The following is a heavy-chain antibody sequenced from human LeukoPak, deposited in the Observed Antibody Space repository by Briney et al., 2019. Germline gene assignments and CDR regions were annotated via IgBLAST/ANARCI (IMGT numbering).Heavy chain of an antibody. V-gene: IGHV3-30*02. J-gene: IGHJ4*02. CDR2: IRYDVSNK. D-gene: IGHD3-3*01. CDR1: GFTSSSYG. CDR3: VKCTNRFLEWLFTYYFDY. Sequence: VRSLRLSCAASGFTSSSYGIHWVRQAPGPGVEWVAFIRYDVSNKYYADSVKGRFTISRENYKNTLYLQMNSLRAEDTAVYYCVKCTNRFLEWLFTYYFDYWGQGTLVTVSS.